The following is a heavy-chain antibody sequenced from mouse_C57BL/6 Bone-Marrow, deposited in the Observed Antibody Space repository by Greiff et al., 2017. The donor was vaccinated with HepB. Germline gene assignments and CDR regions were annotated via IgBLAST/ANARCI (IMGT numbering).Heavy chain of an antibody. Sequence: EVMLVESGGGLVKPGGSLKLSCAASGFTFSDYGMHWVRQAPEKGLEWVAYISSGSSTIYYADTVKGRFTISRDNAKNTLFLQMTSLRSEDTAMYYCARELRGFYYAMDYWGQGTSVTVSS. D-gene: IGHD1-1*01. CDR3: ARELRGFYYAMDY. J-gene: IGHJ4*01. CDR1: GFTFSDYG. CDR2: ISSGSSTI. V-gene: IGHV5-17*01.